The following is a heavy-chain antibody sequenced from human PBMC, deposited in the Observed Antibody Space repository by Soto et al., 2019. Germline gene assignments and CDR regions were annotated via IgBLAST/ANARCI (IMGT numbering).Heavy chain of an antibody. Sequence: ASVKVSCKASGYTFTSYGISWVRQAPGQGLEWMGWISAYNGNTNYAQKLQGRVTMTTDTSTSTAYMELRSLRSDDTAVYYCARDTDNWNYAWFDPWGQGTLVTVSS. D-gene: IGHD1-7*01. V-gene: IGHV1-18*04. CDR2: ISAYNGNT. CDR1: GYTFTSYG. J-gene: IGHJ5*02. CDR3: ARDTDNWNYAWFDP.